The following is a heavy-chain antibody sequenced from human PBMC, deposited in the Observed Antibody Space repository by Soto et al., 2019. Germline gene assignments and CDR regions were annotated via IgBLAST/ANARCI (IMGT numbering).Heavy chain of an antibody. D-gene: IGHD2-15*01. V-gene: IGHV3-33*01. CDR1: GFTFSSYG. J-gene: IGHJ6*02. CDR3: ARDYGVVVAASYYYYYYGMDV. CDR2: IWYDGSNK. Sequence: GGSLRLSCAASGFTFSSYGMHWVRQAPGKGLEWVAVIWYDGSNKYYADSVKGRFTISRDNSKNTLYLQMNSLRAEDTAVYYCARDYGVVVAASYYYYYYGMDVWGQGTTVTVSS.